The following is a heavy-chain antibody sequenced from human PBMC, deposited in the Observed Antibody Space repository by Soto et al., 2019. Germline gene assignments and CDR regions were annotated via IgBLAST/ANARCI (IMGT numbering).Heavy chain of an antibody. V-gene: IGHV3-23*01. Sequence: GGSLRLSCAASGFTFSSYAMSWVRQAPGKGLEWVSAISGSGGSTYYADYVKGRFTISRDNSKNTLYLKMNSMRAKDKTVNYSAKVRYGDYSGSGYYYMDVWGKGTTVTVSS. J-gene: IGHJ6*03. D-gene: IGHD4-17*01. CDR1: GFTFSSYA. CDR2: ISGSGGST. CDR3: AKVRYGDYSGSGYYYMDV.